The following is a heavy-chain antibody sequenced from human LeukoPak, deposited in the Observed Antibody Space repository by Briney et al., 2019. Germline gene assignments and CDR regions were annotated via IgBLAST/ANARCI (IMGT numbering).Heavy chain of an antibody. D-gene: IGHD4-23*01. CDR2: IYSSGST. Sequence: PSETLSLTCSVSGDSISSARNYWGWIRQSPGKGLEWLASIYSSGSTHSNPSLKSRVSISIDTSKNQFSLKLSSVTAADTAVYYCVSGGNLYYFDYWGQGTLVTVSS. J-gene: IGHJ4*02. CDR1: GDSISSARNY. V-gene: IGHV4-39*07. CDR3: VSGGNLYYFDY.